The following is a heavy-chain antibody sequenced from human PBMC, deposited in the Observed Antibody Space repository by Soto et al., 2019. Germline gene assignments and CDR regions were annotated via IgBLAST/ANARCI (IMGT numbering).Heavy chain of an antibody. J-gene: IGHJ6*02. Sequence: EVQLVESGGGLIQPGGSLRLSCAASGFTVSSNYMSWVRQAPGKGLEWVSVIYSGGSTYYADSVKGRFTISRDNSKNTQYLQMNSLRAEDTGVYYCARDLVRGVYYYYGMDVWGQGTTVTVSS. D-gene: IGHD3-10*01. CDR2: IYSGGST. V-gene: IGHV3-53*01. CDR1: GFTVSSNY. CDR3: ARDLVRGVYYYYGMDV.